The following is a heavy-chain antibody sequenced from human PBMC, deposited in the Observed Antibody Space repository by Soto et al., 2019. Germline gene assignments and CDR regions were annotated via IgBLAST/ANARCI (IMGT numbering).Heavy chain of an antibody. J-gene: IGHJ4*02. CDR3: ASEDVATGLV. Sequence: SVKVSCKTSGLIFVNSAVQWVRQARGKRLEWMGRIVGGSGNTDLAQHVIKRVTLTRSISTSTLYMELRSLSFEDPGMYYCASEDVATGLVWGPGSPVTVSS. CDR1: GLIFVNSA. D-gene: IGHD5-12*01. V-gene: IGHV1-58*01. CDR2: IVGGSGNT.